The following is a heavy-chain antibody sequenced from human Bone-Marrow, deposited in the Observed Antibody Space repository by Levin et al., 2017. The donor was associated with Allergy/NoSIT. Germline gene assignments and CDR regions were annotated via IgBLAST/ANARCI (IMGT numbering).Heavy chain of an antibody. Sequence: PSETLSLTCTVSGGSISSANSYWGWIRQPPGKGLEWIGSIYYSGSTYYNPSLKSRVTISVDTSNNQFSLNLSSVTAADTTVYYCATAPREDFDNSGYDLGEAWGLGDLVAFT. CDR2: IYYSGST. CDR1: GGSISSANSY. J-gene: IGHJ5*01. V-gene: IGHV4-39*01. D-gene: IGHD3-22*01. CDR3: ATAPREDFDNSGYDLGEA.